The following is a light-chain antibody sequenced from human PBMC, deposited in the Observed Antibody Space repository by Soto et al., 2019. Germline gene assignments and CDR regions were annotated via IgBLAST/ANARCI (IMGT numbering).Light chain of an antibody. CDR2: DVT. CDR3: NSFTTSSTYV. V-gene: IGLV2-18*02. J-gene: IGLJ1*01. CDR1: SSDVGSYNR. Sequence: QSVLTQPPSVSGSPGQSVAISCTGTSSDVGSYNRVAWYQQPPGTAPKLIIYDVTYRPSGVPDRFSGSKSGNTASLTISGLQAEDEADYYCNSFTTSSTYVFGTGTKVTVL.